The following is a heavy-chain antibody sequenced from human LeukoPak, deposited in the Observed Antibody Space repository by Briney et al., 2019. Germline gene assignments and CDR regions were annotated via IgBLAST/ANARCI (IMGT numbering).Heavy chain of an antibody. V-gene: IGHV4-39*02. Sequence: SETLSPTCTVSGGSISSSSYYWGWIRQPPGKGLEWIGSIYYSGSTYYNPSLKSRVTISVDTSKNQFSLKLSSVTAADTAVYYCARERWYEHGSGSSYYYYGMDVWGQGTTVTVSS. CDR1: GGSISSSSYY. CDR3: ARERWYEHGSGSSYYYYGMDV. CDR2: IYYSGST. J-gene: IGHJ6*02. D-gene: IGHD3-10*01.